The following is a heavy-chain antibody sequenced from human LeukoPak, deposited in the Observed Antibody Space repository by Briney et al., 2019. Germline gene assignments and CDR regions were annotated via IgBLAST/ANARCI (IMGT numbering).Heavy chain of an antibody. J-gene: IGHJ4*02. Sequence: GSLRLSCAASGFTFSTYAISWVRQAPGEGLEWVAHISLDSSSIYYADSVKGRFTISRDNARNSMFLQMNSLRAEDTAVYYCTRDAYYNILTDWGRGTLVTVSS. D-gene: IGHD3-9*01. V-gene: IGHV3-48*04. CDR1: GFTFSTYA. CDR3: TRDAYYNILTD. CDR2: ISLDSSSI.